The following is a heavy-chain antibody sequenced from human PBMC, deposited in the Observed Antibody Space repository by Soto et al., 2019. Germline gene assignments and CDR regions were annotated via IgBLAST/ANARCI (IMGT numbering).Heavy chain of an antibody. CDR1: GGTFSSYA. V-gene: IGHV1-69*13. D-gene: IGHD5-12*01. J-gene: IGHJ4*02. Sequence: GASVKVSCKASGGTFSSYAISWVRQAPGQGLEWMGGIIPIFGTANYAQKFQGRVTITADESTSTAYMELSSLRSEDTAVYYCARDMFGGYDREFDYWGQGTLVTVSS. CDR2: IIPIFGTA. CDR3: ARDMFGGYDREFDY.